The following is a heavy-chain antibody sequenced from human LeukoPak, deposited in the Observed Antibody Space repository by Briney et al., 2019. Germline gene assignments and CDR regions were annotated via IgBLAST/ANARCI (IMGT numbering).Heavy chain of an antibody. D-gene: IGHD3-22*01. CDR2: IYYSGST. CDR1: GGSISSYF. CDR3: ARDSTYYYDSSGSN. J-gene: IGHJ4*02. V-gene: IGHV4-39*02. Sequence: SETLSLTCSVSGGSISSYFWGWIRQPPGKGLEWIASIYYSGSTYNNPSLKSRVTISVDTSKNQFSLKLSSVTAADTAVYYCARDSTYYYDSSGSNWGQGTLVTVSS.